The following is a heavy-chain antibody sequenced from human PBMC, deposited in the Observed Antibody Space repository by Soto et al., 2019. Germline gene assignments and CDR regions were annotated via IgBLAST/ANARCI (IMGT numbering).Heavy chain of an antibody. CDR3: AKDSLFSGHYYYYGMDV. CDR1: GFTFSSYG. CDR2: ISYDGSNK. D-gene: IGHD1-26*01. V-gene: IGHV3-30*18. Sequence: GGSLRLSCAASGFTFSSYGMHWVHQAPGKGLEWVAVISYDGSNKYYADSVKGRFTISRDNSKNTLYLQMNSLRAEDTAVYYCAKDSLFSGHYYYYGMDVWGQGTTVTVSS. J-gene: IGHJ6*02.